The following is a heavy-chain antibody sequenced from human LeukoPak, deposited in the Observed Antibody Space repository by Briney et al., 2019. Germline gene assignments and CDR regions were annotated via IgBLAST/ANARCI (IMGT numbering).Heavy chain of an antibody. J-gene: IGHJ6*02. V-gene: IGHV4-59*08. CDR3: ARHAEGCSGGSCYSGLFGMDV. Sequence: SETLSLTCTVSGGSISSYYWSWIRQPPGKGLEWIGYIYYSGSTNYNPSLKSRVTIPVDTSKNQLSLKLSSVTAADTAVYYCARHAEGCSGGSCYSGLFGMDVWGQGTTVTVSS. CDR1: GGSISSYY. D-gene: IGHD2-15*01. CDR2: IYYSGST.